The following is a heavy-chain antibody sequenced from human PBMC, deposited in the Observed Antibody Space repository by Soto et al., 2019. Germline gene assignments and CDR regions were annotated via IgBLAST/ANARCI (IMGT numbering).Heavy chain of an antibody. J-gene: IGHJ4*02. CDR1: RGSISGFA. Sequence: PSETVSLTSTISRGSISGFACSWIRQPPGKELEWIGFIHDSCSYDSQSSLRSRLNMSFGLSSNQLSLILRSVTAADTATYFCARIPLPARGWRPWIHLYYDSWGRGAPVDVSS. CDR2: IHDSCSY. D-gene: IGHD3-16*01. V-gene: IGHV4-59*12. CDR3: ARIPLPARGWRPWIHLYYDS.